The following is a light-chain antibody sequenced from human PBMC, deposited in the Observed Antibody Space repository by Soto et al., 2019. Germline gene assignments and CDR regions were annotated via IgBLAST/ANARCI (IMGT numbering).Light chain of an antibody. Sequence: DIQMTQSPSSLSVSVGDRVTITCRTSQSISTYLNWYQQKPGKPPKVLIYAASSLQPGVPSRFSGSGSGTDFTLTISGLQPEDVATYYCQKYDSAPWTFGQGTKVDIK. CDR3: QKYDSAPWT. CDR2: AAS. CDR1: QSISTY. J-gene: IGKJ1*01. V-gene: IGKV1-27*01.